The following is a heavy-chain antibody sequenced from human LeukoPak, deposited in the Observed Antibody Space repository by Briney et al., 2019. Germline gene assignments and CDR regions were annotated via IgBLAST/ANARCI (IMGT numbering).Heavy chain of an antibody. CDR2: ISSSGSYI. CDR3: AREADGRPTAY. Sequence: GGSLRLSCAASGFTFSTYTMYWVRQAPGKGLEWVSSISSSGSYIYYADSVKGRFTFSRDNAKNSLYLQMNSLGAEDTAVYYCAREADGRPTAYWGQGALVTVSS. V-gene: IGHV3-21*01. D-gene: IGHD6-13*01. J-gene: IGHJ4*02. CDR1: GFTFSTYT.